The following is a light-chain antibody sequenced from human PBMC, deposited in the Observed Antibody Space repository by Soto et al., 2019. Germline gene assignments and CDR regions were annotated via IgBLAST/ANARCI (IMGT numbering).Light chain of an antibody. CDR3: CSYAGSYSYV. CDR2: DVS. J-gene: IGLJ1*01. V-gene: IGLV2-11*01. Sequence: QSALTQPRSVSVSPGQSVTISCTGTSSDVGGYNYVSWYQQHPGKAPKLMIYDVSKQPSGVPDRFSGSKSGNTASLTISGLQAEDEADYYCCSYAGSYSYVFGTGTKVTVL. CDR1: SSDVGGYNY.